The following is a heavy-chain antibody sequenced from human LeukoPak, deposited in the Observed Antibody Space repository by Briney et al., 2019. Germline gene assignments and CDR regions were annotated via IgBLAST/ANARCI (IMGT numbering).Heavy chain of an antibody. CDR2: ISSSSSYI. CDR1: GFTFSSYS. D-gene: IGHD6-13*01. CDR3: AKGVDSSSWYGIDY. J-gene: IGHJ4*02. Sequence: GGSLRLSCAASGFTFSSYSMNWVRQAPGKGLEWVSSISSSSSYIYYADSVKGRFTISRDNAKNSLYLQMNSLRAEDTALYYCAKGVDSSSWYGIDYWGQGTLVTVSS. V-gene: IGHV3-21*04.